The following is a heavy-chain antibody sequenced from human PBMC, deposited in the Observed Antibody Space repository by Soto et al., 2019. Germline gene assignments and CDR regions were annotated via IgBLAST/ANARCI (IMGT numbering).Heavy chain of an antibody. CDR1: GFTFGTYW. CDR2: INIDGSTT. Sequence: LRLSCTASGFTFGTYWIHWVRQAPGKGLMWVSRINIDGSTTNYADSVKGRFTISRDNAKNTVYLQMNSLTAEDTAMYYCARGRLYYYDSSDYWGQGTLVTVSS. CDR3: ARGRLYYYDSSDY. V-gene: IGHV3-74*01. J-gene: IGHJ4*02. D-gene: IGHD3-22*01.